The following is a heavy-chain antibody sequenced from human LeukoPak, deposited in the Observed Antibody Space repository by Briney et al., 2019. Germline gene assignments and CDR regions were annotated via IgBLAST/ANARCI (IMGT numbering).Heavy chain of an antibody. V-gene: IGHV3-53*01. Sequence: GGSLRLSCAVSGFTVSSNYMRWVRQAPGKGLEWVSDIYSGGSTYYADSVKGRFTISRGNSKNTLYLQMNRLRAEDTAVYYCARATTVSTINYYYYMDVWGKGTTVTVSS. CDR1: GFTVSSNY. D-gene: IGHD4-17*01. CDR2: IYSGGST. CDR3: ARATTVSTINYYYYMDV. J-gene: IGHJ6*03.